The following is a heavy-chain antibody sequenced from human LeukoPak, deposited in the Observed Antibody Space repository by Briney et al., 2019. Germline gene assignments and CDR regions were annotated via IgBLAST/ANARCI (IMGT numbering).Heavy chain of an antibody. CDR1: GGSMVTYY. J-gene: IGHJ4*02. CDR2: IYYRGST. Sequence: PSETLSLTCSVSGGSMVTYYWTWVRQPPGKGLEWIGYIYYRGSTNYNPSLKSRVTISEDTAKNQFSLKLTSVTAADTAVYYCARHGAIPEYWGQGSLVIVSS. V-gene: IGHV4-59*08. CDR3: ARHGAIPEY. D-gene: IGHD2-21*01.